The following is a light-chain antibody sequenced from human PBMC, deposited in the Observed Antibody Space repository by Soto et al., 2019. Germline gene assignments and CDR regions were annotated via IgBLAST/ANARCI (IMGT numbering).Light chain of an antibody. J-gene: IGLJ1*01. CDR1: NSNIGSNT. V-gene: IGLV1-44*01. CDR3: ATWDDRLPGYV. CDR2: SNN. Sequence: QSVLTQPPSASGTPGQRVTISCSGSNSNIGSNTVTWYQQLPGTAPILLIYSNNQRSSGVPDRFSGSRSGTSGSLAISGLQSEDESDYYCATWDDRLPGYVFGSGTKVTVL.